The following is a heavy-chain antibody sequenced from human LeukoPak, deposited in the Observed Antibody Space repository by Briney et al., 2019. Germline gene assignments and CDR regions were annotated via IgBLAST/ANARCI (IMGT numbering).Heavy chain of an antibody. CDR1: GFTFSSYA. CDR2: ISWNSGSI. J-gene: IGHJ4*02. CDR3: AKAPSEHGPYFDY. D-gene: IGHD2-21*01. Sequence: GGSLRLSCAASGFTFSSYAMSRVRQAPGKGLEWVSGISWNSGSIGYADSVKGRFTISRDNAKNSLYLQMNSLRAEDTALYYCAKAPSEHGPYFDYWGQGTLVTVSS. V-gene: IGHV3-9*01.